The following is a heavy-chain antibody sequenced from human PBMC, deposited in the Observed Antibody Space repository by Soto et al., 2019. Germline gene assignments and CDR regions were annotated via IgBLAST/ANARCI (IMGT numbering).Heavy chain of an antibody. J-gene: IGHJ4*02. CDR1: GDSMTSDYY. V-gene: IGHV4-38-2*02. CDR2: IYHSGTA. Sequence: PSETLSLTCNVSGDSMTSDYYWGWIRQPPGKGLEWIGTIYHSGTAYSTPSLKSRLSIFLDTPKNTFALRLNSVTSADTAVYFCAQGGRGRLLPFDCWGRGFRVTVSS. CDR3: AQGGRGRLLPFDC. D-gene: IGHD5-12*01.